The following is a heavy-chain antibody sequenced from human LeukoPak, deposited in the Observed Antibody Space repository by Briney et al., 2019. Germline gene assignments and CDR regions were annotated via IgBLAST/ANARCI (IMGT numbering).Heavy chain of an antibody. Sequence: GGSLRLSCAASGFTFSSYSMNWVRQAPGKGLEWVPSISSSSSYIYYADSVKGRFTISRDNAKNSLYLQMNSLRAEDTAVYYCARGGYYYDSSETDYWGQGTLVTVSS. CDR2: ISSSSSYI. J-gene: IGHJ4*02. V-gene: IGHV3-21*01. D-gene: IGHD3-22*01. CDR3: ARGGYYYDSSETDY. CDR1: GFTFSSYS.